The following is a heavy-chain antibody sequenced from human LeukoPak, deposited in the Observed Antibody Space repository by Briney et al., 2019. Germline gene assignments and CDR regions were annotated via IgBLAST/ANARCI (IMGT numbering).Heavy chain of an antibody. J-gene: IGHJ4*02. D-gene: IGHD6-19*01. CDR1: GFTFSSDA. V-gene: IGHV3-23*01. CDR3: ARKFSGSGWIFDY. CDR2: ISSNGGDT. Sequence: PGGSPRLSCAASGFTFSSDAMTWVRQAPGKGLDWVSLISSNGGDTYYADSVKGRFTISRDNSKNTLYLQMNSLRAEDTAVYYCARKFSGSGWIFDYWGQGTLVTVSS.